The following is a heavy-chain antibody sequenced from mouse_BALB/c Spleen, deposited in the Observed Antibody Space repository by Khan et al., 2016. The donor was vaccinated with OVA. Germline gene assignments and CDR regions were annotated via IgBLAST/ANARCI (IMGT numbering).Heavy chain of an antibody. J-gene: IGHJ1*01. CDR3: ARSGGNFHWYFDV. D-gene: IGHD2-1*01. CDR2: MSSGSSTI. CDR1: GFTFSIFG. V-gene: IGHV5-17*02. Sequence: EVELVESGGGLVQPGGSRKLSCAASGFTFSIFGMHWVRQAPKKGLEWVAYMSSGSSTIYYVDTVKGRFTISRDNPKNTLFLQMTSLRSEDTAMYYCARSGGNFHWYFDVWGAGTSVTVSS.